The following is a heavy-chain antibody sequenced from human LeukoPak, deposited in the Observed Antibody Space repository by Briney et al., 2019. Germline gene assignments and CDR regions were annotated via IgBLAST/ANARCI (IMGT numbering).Heavy chain of an antibody. J-gene: IGHJ4*02. CDR2: ISGSGDST. D-gene: IGHD6-19*01. V-gene: IGHV3-23*01. CDR3: AKDPRAGSGWGSFDY. Sequence: GGSLRLSCAASGFTFRSYAMSWVRQAPGKGLEWVSGISGSGDSTYYADSMKGRFSISRDNSKNTLWLQMNSLKDEDTAVYYCAKDPRAGSGWGSFDYWGQGTLVTVSS. CDR1: GFTFRSYA.